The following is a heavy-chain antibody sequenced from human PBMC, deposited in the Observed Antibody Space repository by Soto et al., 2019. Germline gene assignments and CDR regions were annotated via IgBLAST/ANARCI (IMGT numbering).Heavy chain of an antibody. J-gene: IGHJ6*02. CDR2: IFPIFGTA. Sequence: QVQLVQSGAEVKKPGSSVKVSCKASGGTFSSYAISWVRQAPGQGLEWMGGIFPIFGTANYAQKFQGRVTITADESTSTAYMELSSLRSEDTAVYYCARDCSGGSCYSSNYYYGMDVWGQGTTVTVSS. V-gene: IGHV1-69*12. CDR1: GGTFSSYA. D-gene: IGHD2-15*01. CDR3: ARDCSGGSCYSSNYYYGMDV.